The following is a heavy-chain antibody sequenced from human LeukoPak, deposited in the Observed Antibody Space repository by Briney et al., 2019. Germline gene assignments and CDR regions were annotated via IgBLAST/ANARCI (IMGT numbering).Heavy chain of an antibody. CDR2: TSKDGSDT. Sequence: GGSLTLSCPASGFMFSDSWMDWVRQGPGKGSEWLSRTSKDGSDTVYADSAKGRLTASRDNAKNTMYLELTNLRPDDTALYYWARGGYSGSYYRFSWGRGTLVTVAS. V-gene: IGHV3-74*01. CDR1: GFMFSDSW. J-gene: IGHJ4*02. CDR3: ARGGYSGSYYRFS. D-gene: IGHD6-25*01.